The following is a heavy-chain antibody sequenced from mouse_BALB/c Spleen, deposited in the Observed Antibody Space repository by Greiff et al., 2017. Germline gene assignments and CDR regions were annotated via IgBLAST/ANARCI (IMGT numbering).Heavy chain of an antibody. CDR2: IYPGNSDT. V-gene: IGHV1-5*01. Sequence: EVQLQQSGTVLARPGASVKMSCKASGYSFTSYWMHWVKQRPGQGLEWIGAIYPGNSDTSYNQKFKGKAKLTAVTSASTAYMELSSLTNEDSAVYYCTRLGISSYAMDYWGQGTSVTVSS. CDR1: GYSFTSYW. CDR3: TRLGISSYAMDY. D-gene: IGHD1-1*01. J-gene: IGHJ4*01.